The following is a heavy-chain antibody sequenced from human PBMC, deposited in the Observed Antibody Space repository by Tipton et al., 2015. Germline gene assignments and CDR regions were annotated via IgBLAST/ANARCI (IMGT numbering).Heavy chain of an antibody. J-gene: IGHJ4*02. CDR2: ISYSGST. CDR1: GGSVNSANYY. D-gene: IGHD3-9*01. V-gene: IGHV4-61*01. Sequence: TLSLTCTVSGGSVNSANYYWSWIRQPPGKGLEWIGYISYSGSTHYNPSFKSRVAISVDTSKNQFSLKLTSVTAADTAVYYCACQDYDSLTRDYQTVDYWGQGTLVTVSS. CDR3: ACQDYDSLTRDYQTVDY.